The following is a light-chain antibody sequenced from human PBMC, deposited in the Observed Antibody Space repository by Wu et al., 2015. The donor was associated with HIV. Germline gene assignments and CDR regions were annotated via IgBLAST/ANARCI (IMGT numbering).Light chain of an antibody. Sequence: DIQMTQSPSSLSASVGGKVTITCRASQDIRNSLAWLQQRPGQAPKLLLYAASTLESGVPSRFSGTGYGTDFTLTISGLQPDDFATYYCQQHSSIPYSFGQGTRLDIK. V-gene: IGKV1-NL1*01. CDR1: QDIRNS. CDR3: QQHSSIPYS. J-gene: IGKJ2*03. CDR2: AAS.